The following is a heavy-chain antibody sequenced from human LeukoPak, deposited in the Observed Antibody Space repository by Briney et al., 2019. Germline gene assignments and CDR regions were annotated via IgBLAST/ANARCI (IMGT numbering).Heavy chain of an antibody. J-gene: IGHJ4*02. V-gene: IGHV3-21*01. CDR3: ARDRAYDILTGAQPPR. CDR1: GFILSDYN. D-gene: IGHD3-9*01. Sequence: GGSLRLSCAASGFILSDYNMNWVRQAPGKGLEWVSFIASSGTYITYADSVKGRFTISRDNDKNSLYLQMNSLSAEDTAVYYCARDRAYDILTGAQPPRWGQGTLVTVSS. CDR2: IASSGTYI.